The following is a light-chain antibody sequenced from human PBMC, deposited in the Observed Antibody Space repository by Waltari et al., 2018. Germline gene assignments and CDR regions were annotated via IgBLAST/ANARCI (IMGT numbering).Light chain of an antibody. CDR2: DAS. J-gene: IGKJ5*01. CDR3: QQYENLPIT. V-gene: IGKV1-33*01. CDR1: QDIKKY. Sequence: DIQMTQSPSSLSASVGDRVTITCQASQDIKKYLNWYQQKPGKAPKLLIYDASSLETGVPSRFRGSGSGTDFTFTISSLQTEDVATYYCQQYENLPITFGQGTRLDFK.